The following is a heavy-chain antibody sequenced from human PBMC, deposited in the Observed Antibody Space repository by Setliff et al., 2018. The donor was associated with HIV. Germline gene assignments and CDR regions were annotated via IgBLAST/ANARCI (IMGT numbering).Heavy chain of an antibody. J-gene: IGHJ4*02. CDR3: ARVQVGGYNFYFDS. Sequence: SETLSLTCSVSGGSVSSTSNYWGWIRQPPGKGLEWIGSIYYSGSTYYNPSLKSRVTISVDTSKNQFSLKLSSVTAADTAVYYCARVQVGGYNFYFDSWGPGTLVTVSS. V-gene: IGHV4-39*01. CDR2: IYYSGST. CDR1: GGSVSSTSNY. D-gene: IGHD5-12*01.